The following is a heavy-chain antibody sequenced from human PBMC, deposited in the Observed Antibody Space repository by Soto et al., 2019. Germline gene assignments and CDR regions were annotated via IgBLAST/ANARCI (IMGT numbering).Heavy chain of an antibody. D-gene: IGHD2-2*02. CDR2: ISSSGSTI. CDR1: GFTFSDYY. V-gene: IGHV3-11*01. CDR3: ARDWGYCSSTSCYTVDYYYYGMDV. Sequence: GGSLRLSCAASGFTFSDYYMSWIGQAPGKGLEWVSYISSSGSTIYYADSVKGRFTISRDNAKNSLYLQMNSLRAEDTAVYYCARDWGYCSSTSCYTVDYYYYGMDVWGQGTTVTVSS. J-gene: IGHJ6*02.